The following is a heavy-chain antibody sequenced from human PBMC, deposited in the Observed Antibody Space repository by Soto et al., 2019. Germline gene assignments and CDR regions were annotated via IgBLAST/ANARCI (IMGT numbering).Heavy chain of an antibody. D-gene: IGHD2-21*02. V-gene: IGHV4-39*07. J-gene: IGHJ6*02. CDR3: ARDLWGYCGTDCYPLDV. CDR2: IYYSGST. CDR1: GGSISSSSYY. Sequence: SETLSLTCTVSGGSISSSSYYWGWIRQPPGKGLEWIGSIYYSGSTYYNPSLKSRVTISVDTSKNQFSLKLNSVTAADTAVYYCARDLWGYCGTDCYPLDVWGQGTTVT.